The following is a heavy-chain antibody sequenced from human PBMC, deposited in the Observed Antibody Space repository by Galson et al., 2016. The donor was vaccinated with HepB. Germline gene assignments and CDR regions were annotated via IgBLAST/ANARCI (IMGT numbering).Heavy chain of an antibody. CDR1: GFTFSSYG. D-gene: IGHD3-3*01. J-gene: IGHJ6*01. CDR2: VSHDGTDA. Sequence: SLRLSCAESGFTFSSYGIHWVRQAPGRGLKWVAVVSHDGTDAFYADSVKGRFTISRDNSKNTVYLQMKSLRAEDKAVYYCAKDSGDNDFWSGHYRGIGFRYYGMDVWGQGTTVTVSS. V-gene: IGHV3-30*18. CDR3: AKDSGDNDFWSGHYRGIGFRYYGMDV.